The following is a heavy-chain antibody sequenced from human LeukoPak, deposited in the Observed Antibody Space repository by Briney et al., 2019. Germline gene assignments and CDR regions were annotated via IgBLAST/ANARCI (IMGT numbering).Heavy chain of an antibody. CDR2: INPNSGGT. D-gene: IGHD3-22*01. V-gene: IGHV1-2*02. CDR3: ARDREDYYDSSGSMYYYYGMDV. CDR1: GYTFTGYY. J-gene: IGHJ6*02. Sequence: ASVKVSCKASGYTFTGYYMHWVRQAPGQGLEWMGWINPNSGGTNYAQKFQGRVTMTRDTSISTAYMELSRLRSDDTAVYYCARDREDYYDSSGSMYYYYGMDVWGQGTTVTVSS.